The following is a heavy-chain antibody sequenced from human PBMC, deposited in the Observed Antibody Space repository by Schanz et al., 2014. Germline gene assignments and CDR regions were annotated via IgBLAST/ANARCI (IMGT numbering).Heavy chain of an antibody. V-gene: IGHV3-53*01. D-gene: IGHD5-12*01. CDR1: GFTVSSNY. Sequence: EVQLVESGGGLIQPGESLRLSCAVSGFTVSSNYMSWVRQAPGRGLEWVSTIYINAGSTRYADSVKGRFIISRDSSKNTLFLQRNSLRPEDTAVYFCARDEGRDGYNLAFDVWGQGTLVTVSS. J-gene: IGHJ3*01. CDR3: ARDEGRDGYNLAFDV. CDR2: IYINAGST.